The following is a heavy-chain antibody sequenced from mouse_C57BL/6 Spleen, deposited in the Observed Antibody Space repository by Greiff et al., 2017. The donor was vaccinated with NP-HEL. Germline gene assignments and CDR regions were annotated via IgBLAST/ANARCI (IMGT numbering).Heavy chain of an antibody. CDR1: GFTFSDYG. CDR3: ARGGLTGPFAY. CDR2: ISSGSSTI. J-gene: IGHJ3*01. V-gene: IGHV5-17*01. Sequence: EVHLVESGGGLVKPGGSLKLSCAASGFTFSDYGMHWVRQAPEKGLEWVAYISSGSSTIYYADTVKGRFTISRDNAKNTLFLQMTSLRSEDTAMYYCARGGLTGPFAYWGQGTLVTVSA. D-gene: IGHD4-1*01.